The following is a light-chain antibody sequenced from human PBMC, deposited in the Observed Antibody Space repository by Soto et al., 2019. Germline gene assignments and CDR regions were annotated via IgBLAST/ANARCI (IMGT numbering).Light chain of an antibody. CDR1: QSVSSSY. Sequence: EIVLTQSPGTLSLSPGERATLSCRASQSVSSSYLACYQQKPGQAPRLLIYGASSRPTGIPDRFSGSGSGTDFTLTISRLEPEDFAVYYCQQYGSSSTFGQGTRLEIK. J-gene: IGKJ5*01. CDR2: GAS. V-gene: IGKV3-20*01. CDR3: QQYGSSST.